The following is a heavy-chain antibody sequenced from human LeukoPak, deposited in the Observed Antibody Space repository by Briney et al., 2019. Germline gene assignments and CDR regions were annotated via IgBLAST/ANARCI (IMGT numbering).Heavy chain of an antibody. V-gene: IGHV3-11*01. CDR3: ASVLWFGGIFFDY. CDR1: GITFSDCY. CDR2: ISSSGSMI. Sequence: PGGSLRLSCAASGITFSDCYMTWIRQAPGKGLEWVSYISSSGSMINYADSVKGRFTISRDNAKNSLYLQMNSLRVEDTAVYYCASVLWFGGIFFDYWGQGTLVTVSS. J-gene: IGHJ4*02. D-gene: IGHD3-10*01.